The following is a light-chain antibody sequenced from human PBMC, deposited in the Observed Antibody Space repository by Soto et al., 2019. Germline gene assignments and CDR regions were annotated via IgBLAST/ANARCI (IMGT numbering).Light chain of an antibody. CDR2: HAS. CDR1: ESVSHY. V-gene: IGKV3-15*01. J-gene: IGKJ1*01. Sequence: EIVMTQSPDTLSVSPGDTATLSCRASESVSHYLAWYQQKPGQPPWLLIYHASIRATGIPARFSGSGSGTEFTLTISSLLSEDFAVYYCQEYDNRPPWTFGQGTRVEIK. CDR3: QEYDNRPPWT.